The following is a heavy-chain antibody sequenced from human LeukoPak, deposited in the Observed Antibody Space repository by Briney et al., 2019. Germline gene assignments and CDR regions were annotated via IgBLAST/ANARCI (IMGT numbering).Heavy chain of an antibody. CDR3: VGGGSSGLIAY. V-gene: IGHV3-23*01. CDR1: GFTFTSYP. CDR2: ISGSGDST. D-gene: IGHD6-19*01. J-gene: IGHJ4*02. Sequence: GGSLRLSCVASGFTFTSYPMSWVRQAPGKGLECVSLISGSGDSTYYPDSVKGRFTISRDNSKNTLYLQMNSLKTEDTAVYYCVGGGSSGLIAYWGQGTLVTVSS.